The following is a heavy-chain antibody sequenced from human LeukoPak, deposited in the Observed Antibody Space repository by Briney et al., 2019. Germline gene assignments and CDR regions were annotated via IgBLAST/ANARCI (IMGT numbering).Heavy chain of an antibody. CDR2: INSDGSRI. Sequence: GGSLRLSCAASGITFSNYWMHWVRQAPGKGLEWVSRINSDGSRITYADSVKGRFTISRDNAKNTLYLQMNSLRVEDTAVYYCARDRAGTKAWVEFDPWGQGTLVTVSS. J-gene: IGHJ5*02. CDR1: GITFSNYW. V-gene: IGHV3-74*01. D-gene: IGHD3-10*01. CDR3: ARDRAGTKAWVEFDP.